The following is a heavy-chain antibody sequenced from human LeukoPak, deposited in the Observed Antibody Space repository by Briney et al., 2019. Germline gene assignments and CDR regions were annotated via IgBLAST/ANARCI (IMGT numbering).Heavy chain of an antibody. J-gene: IGHJ4*02. CDR1: GFTFSSHA. Sequence: GGSLRLSCAASGFTFSSHAMSWVRQAPGKGLEWVSAISGSGGSTYYADSVKGRFTISRDKSKNTLYLQMNSLGAEDTAVYYCAKGLAVAGHFDYWGQGTLVTVSS. CDR3: AKGLAVAGHFDY. V-gene: IGHV3-23*01. D-gene: IGHD6-19*01. CDR2: ISGSGGST.